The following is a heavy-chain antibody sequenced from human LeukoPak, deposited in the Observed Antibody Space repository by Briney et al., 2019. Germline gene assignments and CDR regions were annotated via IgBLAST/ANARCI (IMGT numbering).Heavy chain of an antibody. V-gene: IGHV3-21*01. CDR2: ISSSSYI. D-gene: IGHD1-14*01. J-gene: IGHJ4*02. Sequence: GGSLRLSCAASGFTFSNYSMNWVRQAPGKGLEWVSSISSSSYIYYADSVKGRFTISRDNAKNSLYLQMNSLRAEDTAVYYCARAEGDKYDYWGQGTLVTVSS. CDR1: GFTFSNYS. CDR3: ARAEGDKYDY.